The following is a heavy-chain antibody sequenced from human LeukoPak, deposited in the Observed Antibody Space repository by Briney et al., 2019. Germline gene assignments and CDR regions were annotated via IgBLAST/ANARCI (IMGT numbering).Heavy chain of an antibody. CDR2: ISSSGSTI. Sequence: GGSLRLSSAASGFTFSSYEMNWVPQAPGKGLEWVSYISSSGSTIYYADPVKGRFTISRDNSKNMVYLQMNSLKTEDTAMYYCARSDRRGAITMIRGVANRGPFDIWGQGTMVTVS. V-gene: IGHV3-48*03. CDR3: ARSDRRGAITMIRGVANRGPFDI. D-gene: IGHD3-10*01. J-gene: IGHJ3*02. CDR1: GFTFSSYE.